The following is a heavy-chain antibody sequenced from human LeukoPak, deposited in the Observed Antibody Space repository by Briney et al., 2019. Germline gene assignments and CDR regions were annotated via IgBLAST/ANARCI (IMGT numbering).Heavy chain of an antibody. CDR3: ATFRGSPLHAFDI. Sequence: ASVKVSCKASGYTFTGYYMHWVRQAPGQGLEWMGRINPNSGGTNYAQKLQGRVTMTRDTSISTAYMELSRLRFDDTAVYYCATFRGSPLHAFDIWCQGTMVTVSS. D-gene: IGHD5-12*01. J-gene: IGHJ3*02. V-gene: IGHV1-2*06. CDR2: INPNSGGT. CDR1: GYTFTGYY.